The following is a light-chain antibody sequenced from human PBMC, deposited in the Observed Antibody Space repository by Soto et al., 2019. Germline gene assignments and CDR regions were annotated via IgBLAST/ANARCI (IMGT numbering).Light chain of an antibody. V-gene: IGLV2-14*01. CDR2: EVS. CDR1: SSDVGGYNY. J-gene: IGLJ1*01. CDR3: SSYTSSSPLV. Sequence: QSVLTQPASVSGSPGQSITISCTGTSSDVGGYNYVSWYQQHPGKAPKVMIYEVSNRPSGVSNRFSGSKSGNTASLTISGLQAEDEADYYCSSYTSSSPLVFGTGTKLTVL.